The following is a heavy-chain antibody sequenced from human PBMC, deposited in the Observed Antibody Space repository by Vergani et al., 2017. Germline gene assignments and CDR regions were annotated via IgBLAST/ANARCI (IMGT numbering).Heavy chain of an antibody. CDR2: ISYDGSNK. CDR3: AKDRRHQLLPLD. D-gene: IGHD2-2*01. CDR1: GFRFSSYG. V-gene: IGHV3-30*18. J-gene: IGHJ4*02. Sequence: QVQLVESGGGVVQPGRSLRLSCAASGFRFSSYGMNWVRQAPGKGLEWVAVISYDGSNKYYADSVKGRFTISRDNSKNTLYLQINSLRAEDTAVYYCAKDRRHQLLPLDWGQGTLVTVS.